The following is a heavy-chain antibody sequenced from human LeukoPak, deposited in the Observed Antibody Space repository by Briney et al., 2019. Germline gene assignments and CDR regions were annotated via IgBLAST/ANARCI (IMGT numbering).Heavy chain of an antibody. CDR1: GFTFSSYW. J-gene: IGHJ4*02. V-gene: IGHV3-7*03. CDR3: ARDRGIAARFDY. CDR2: INHNGNVN. D-gene: IGHD6-6*01. Sequence: GGSLRLSCAASGFTFSSYWMNWARQAPGKGLEWVASINHNGNVNYYVDSVKGRFTISRDNAKNSLYLQMNSLRAEDTAVYYCARDRGIAARFDYWGQGTLVTVSS.